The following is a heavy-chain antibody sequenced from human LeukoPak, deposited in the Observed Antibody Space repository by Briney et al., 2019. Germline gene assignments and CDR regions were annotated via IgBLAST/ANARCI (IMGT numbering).Heavy chain of an antibody. J-gene: IGHJ4*02. CDR2: ISYDGSSK. CDR3: AKDRDSSSCYLDY. V-gene: IGHV3-30*18. CDR1: GFTFSSYG. D-gene: IGHD6-13*01. Sequence: GRSLRLSCAASGFTFSSYGMHWVRQAPGKGLEWVAVISYDGSSKYYADSVKGRFTISRDNSKNTLYLQMNSLRAEDTAVYYCAKDRDSSSCYLDYWGQGTLVTVSS.